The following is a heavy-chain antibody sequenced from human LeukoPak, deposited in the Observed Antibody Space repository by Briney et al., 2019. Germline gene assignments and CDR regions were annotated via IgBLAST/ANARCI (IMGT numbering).Heavy chain of an antibody. CDR3: ARVARSMSSSSEDS. V-gene: IGHV4-61*02. CDR2: IYTSGST. D-gene: IGHD6-13*01. CDR1: GGSISTGSYY. J-gene: IGHJ4*02. Sequence: SETLSLTCTVSGGSISTGSYYWNWIRQPAGKGLEWIGRIYTSGSTNYNPSLKSRVTLSVDTSKNQFSLKLNSVTAADTAVYYCARVARSMSSSSEDSWGQGTLVTISS.